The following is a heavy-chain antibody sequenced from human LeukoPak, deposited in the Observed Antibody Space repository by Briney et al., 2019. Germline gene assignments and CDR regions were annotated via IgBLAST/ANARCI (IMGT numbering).Heavy chain of an antibody. CDR2: INADSGGT. D-gene: IGHD3-10*01. V-gene: IGHV1-2*02. CDR1: EYTFTGYY. CDR3: AREYSGSGNFDC. J-gene: IGHJ4*02. Sequence: ASVKVSCKASEYTFTGYYVHWVRQAPGQGLEYMGWINADSGGTKYAQTLQGRVTMTRDASISTAYMEVSGLRSDDTAVYYCAREYSGSGNFDCWGQGTLVTVSS.